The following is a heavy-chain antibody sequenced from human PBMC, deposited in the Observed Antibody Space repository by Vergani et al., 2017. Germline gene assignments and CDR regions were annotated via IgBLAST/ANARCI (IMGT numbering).Heavy chain of an antibody. J-gene: IGHJ3*02. CDR2: INPNSGGT. V-gene: IGHV1-2*02. Sequence: QVQLVQSGAEVKKPGASVKVSCKASGYTFTGYYMHWVRQAPGQGLEWMGWINPNSGGTNYAQKFQGRVTMTRDTSISTAYMELSRLRSDDTAVYYCAGDPDIVVVPAAIGSFDIWGQGTMVTVSS. CDR1: GYTFTGYY. D-gene: IGHD2-2*01. CDR3: AGDPDIVVVPAAIGSFDI.